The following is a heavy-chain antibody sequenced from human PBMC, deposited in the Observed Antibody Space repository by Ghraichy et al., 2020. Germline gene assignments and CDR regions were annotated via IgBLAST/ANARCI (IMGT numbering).Heavy chain of an antibody. D-gene: IGHD4-23*01. CDR2: INHSGST. Sequence: SETLSLTCAVYGGSFSGYYWSWIRQPPGKGLEWIGEINHSGSTNYNPSLKSRVTISVDTSKNQFSLKLSSVTAADTAVYYCARGYRYGGPYYYYYYGMDVWGQGTTVTVSS. V-gene: IGHV4-34*01. CDR3: ARGYRYGGPYYYYYYGMDV. J-gene: IGHJ6*02. CDR1: GGSFSGYY.